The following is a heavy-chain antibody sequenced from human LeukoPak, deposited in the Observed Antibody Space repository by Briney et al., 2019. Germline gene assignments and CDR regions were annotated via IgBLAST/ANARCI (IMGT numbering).Heavy chain of an antibody. V-gene: IGHV3-74*03. CDR1: GFTFSSHW. D-gene: IGHD6-6*01. CDR3: VTGRGSSQLYYYYYGMDV. Sequence: GGSLRLSCAASGFTFSSHWMHWVRQAPGKGLVWVSRINSDGSGTMYAESVKGRFTISRDNAKNTLYLQMNSLRAEDTAVYYCVTGRGSSQLYYYYYGMDVWGQGTKVTVSS. J-gene: IGHJ6*02. CDR2: INSDGSGT.